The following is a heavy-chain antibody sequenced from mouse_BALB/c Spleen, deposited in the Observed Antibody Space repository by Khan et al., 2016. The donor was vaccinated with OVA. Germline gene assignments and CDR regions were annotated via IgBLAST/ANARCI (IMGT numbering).Heavy chain of an antibody. Sequence: QVRLQQSGAELVRPGVSVKISCKGSGYTFTAYTMHWVKQSHAKSLEWIGVISTYYGDAKYNEKFKDKATLTVDKSSNTAYMELARLTSDDSAIYYVELSFMTTVSLVAMDYWGQGTSVTVSS. V-gene: IGHV1S137*01. CDR1: GYTFTAYT. D-gene: IGHD1-1*01. J-gene: IGHJ4*01. CDR3: ELSFMTTVSLVAMDY. CDR2: ISTYYGDA.